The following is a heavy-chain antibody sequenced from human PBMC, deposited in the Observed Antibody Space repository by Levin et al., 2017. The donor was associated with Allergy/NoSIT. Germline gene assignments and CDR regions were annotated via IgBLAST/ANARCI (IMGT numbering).Heavy chain of an antibody. CDR2: IKSKTDGGII. CDR1: GFTFTNTW. V-gene: IGHV3-15*05. D-gene: IGHD2-21*01. CDR3: TTEYIVAAPFDN. J-gene: IGHJ4*02. Sequence: PGGSLRLSCAASGFTFTNTWMSWVRQAPGKGLEWVARIKSKTDGGIIDYAAPVKGRFTVSRDDSKKTLYLQMNSVRTEDTAVYYCTTEYIVAAPFDNWGQGILVTVSS.